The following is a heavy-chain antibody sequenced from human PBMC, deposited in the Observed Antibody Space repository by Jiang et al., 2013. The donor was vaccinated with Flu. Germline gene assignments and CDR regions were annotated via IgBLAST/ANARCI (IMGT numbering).Heavy chain of an antibody. V-gene: IGHV3-21*01. CDR1: ELTINNNA. D-gene: IGHD1-26*01. CDR2: ISGSSTHI. J-gene: IGHJ4*02. Sequence: QLVESGGGLVKPGGSLRISCVVSELTINNNAMHWVRQAPGKGLEWVSYISGSSTHISYADSVKGRFTISRDNAKNSLYLQMNSLRAGDTAVYYCVRDPPGPTTGFFDYWGQGTLVTVSS. CDR3: VRDPPGPTTGFFDY.